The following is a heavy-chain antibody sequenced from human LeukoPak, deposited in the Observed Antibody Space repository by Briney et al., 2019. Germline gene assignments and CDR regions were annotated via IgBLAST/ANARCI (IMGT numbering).Heavy chain of an antibody. Sequence: GGSLRLSCVASGFTFSSHGMHWVRQTPGKGLEWVAVISYDGTNKYYADSVKGRFTISRDNSKNTLYLQMDSLRAEDTAVYHCARAYSTGWYDAFDIWGQGTMVTVSS. D-gene: IGHD6-19*01. CDR3: ARAYSTGWYDAFDI. V-gene: IGHV3-30*19. CDR1: GFTFSSHG. J-gene: IGHJ3*02. CDR2: ISYDGTNK.